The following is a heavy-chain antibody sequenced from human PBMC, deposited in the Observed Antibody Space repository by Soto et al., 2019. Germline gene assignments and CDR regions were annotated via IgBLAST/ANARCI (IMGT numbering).Heavy chain of an antibody. D-gene: IGHD6-13*01. V-gene: IGHV1-69*01. Sequence: QVQLVQSGAEVKKPGSSVKVSCKASGGTFSSYAISWVRQAPGQGLEWMGGIIPIFGTANYAQKFQGRVTITADESTSTAYMELSSLRSEDTAVYYCATDRVSSSWYYYYGMDVWGQGTTVTVSS. CDR2: IIPIFGTA. CDR1: GGTFSSYA. J-gene: IGHJ6*02. CDR3: ATDRVSSSWYYYYGMDV.